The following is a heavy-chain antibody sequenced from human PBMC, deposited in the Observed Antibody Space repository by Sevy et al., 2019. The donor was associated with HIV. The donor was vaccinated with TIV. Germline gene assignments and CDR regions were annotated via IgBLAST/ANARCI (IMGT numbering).Heavy chain of an antibody. CDR3: ATDRGGEVGATKFRS. CDR1: GYTLTELY. J-gene: IGHJ5*02. V-gene: IGHV1-24*01. CDR2: FDPEDRET. D-gene: IGHD1-26*01. Sequence: ASVKVSCKVSGYTLTELYMHWVRQAPGEGLEWMGGFDPEDRETIYAQKFQGRVTMTEDTSTDTAYMELSSLRSEDTAVYYCATDRGGEVGATKFRSWGQGTLVTVSS.